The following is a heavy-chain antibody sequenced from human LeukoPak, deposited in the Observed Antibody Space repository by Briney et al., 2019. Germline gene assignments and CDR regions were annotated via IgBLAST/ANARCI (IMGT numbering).Heavy chain of an antibody. CDR3: ARDQEGFDY. J-gene: IGHJ4*02. CDR1: GYTFTSYY. V-gene: IGHV1-46*01. Sequence: ASVKVSCKASGYTFTSYYMHWVRQAPGQGLEWMGIINPSGGSTSYAQKFQGRVTVTRDTSTSTVHMELSGLRSEDTAVYYCARDQEGFDYWGLGTLVTVSS. CDR2: INPSGGST.